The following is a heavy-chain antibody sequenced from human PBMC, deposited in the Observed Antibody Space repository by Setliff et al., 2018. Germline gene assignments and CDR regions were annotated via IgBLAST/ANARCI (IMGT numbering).Heavy chain of an antibody. J-gene: IGHJ4*02. CDR1: GGTLTYYY. CDR2: ITHTGTTGST. CDR3: ARGRNVASRLLDS. V-gene: IGHV4-34*01. Sequence: SETLSLTCAASGGTLTYYYWTWIRQSPAKGLEWIGEITHTGTTGSTKYNPSLKSRVTMSIDTSKNQFSLMVTSVTAADTAVYYCARGRNVASRLLDSWGQGTLVTAPQ. D-gene: IGHD6-6*01.